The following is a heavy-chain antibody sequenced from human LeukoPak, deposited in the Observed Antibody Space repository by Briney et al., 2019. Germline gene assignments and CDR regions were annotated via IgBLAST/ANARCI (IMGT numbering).Heavy chain of an antibody. CDR3: ARTANIRAYCGGDCYSPFDAFDI. J-gene: IGHJ3*02. CDR2: INPSGGST. Sequence: ASVKVSCKASGYTFTSYYMHWVRQAPGQGLEWMGIINPSGGSTSYAQKFQGRVTVTRDTSTSTVYMELSSLRSEDTAAYYCARTANIRAYCGGDCYSPFDAFDIWGQGTMVTVSS. CDR1: GYTFTSYY. V-gene: IGHV1-46*01. D-gene: IGHD2-21*02.